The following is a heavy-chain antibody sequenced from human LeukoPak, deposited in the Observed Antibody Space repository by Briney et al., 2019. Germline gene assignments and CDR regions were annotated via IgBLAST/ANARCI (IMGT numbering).Heavy chain of an antibody. CDR1: GFTFSSYW. V-gene: IGHV3-74*01. J-gene: IGHJ4*02. Sequence: GGSLRLSCAASGFTFSSYWMHWVRQAPGKGLVWVSRINSDGSSTSYADSVKGRFTISRDNAKNTLYLQMNSLRAEDTAVYYCARAPDSSGYLLTDWGQGTLVTVSS. CDR2: INSDGSST. CDR3: ARAPDSSGYLLTD. D-gene: IGHD3-22*01.